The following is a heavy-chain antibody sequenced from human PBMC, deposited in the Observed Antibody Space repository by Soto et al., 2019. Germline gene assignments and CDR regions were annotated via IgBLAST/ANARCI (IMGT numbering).Heavy chain of an antibody. D-gene: IGHD4-17*01. CDR1: GFSFRDYG. Sequence: EVQLLEAGGGLVQPGGSLRLSCAASGFSFRDYGMSWVRQAPGKGLEWLSAIIGIGDKAYYADSVRGRFTISRDNSKNTLYLQLNDLGSEDTAVYYCAKDYDGGDSLPFDYWGQGTLVTVSS. CDR2: IIGIGDKA. J-gene: IGHJ4*02. V-gene: IGHV3-23*01. CDR3: AKDYDGGDSLPFDY.